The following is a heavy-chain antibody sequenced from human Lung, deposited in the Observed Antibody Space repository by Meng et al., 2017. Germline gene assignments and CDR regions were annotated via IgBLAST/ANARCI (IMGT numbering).Heavy chain of an antibody. V-gene: IGHV4-34*01. D-gene: IGHD4-11*01. J-gene: IGHJ4*02. Sequence: VRLQQWGAGLLKPSETLSLTCVVSGGSFSDYYWSWIRQSPGKGLEWIGEINHSGSTNYNPSLESRATISVDTSQNNLSLKLSSVTAADSAVYYCARGPTTMAHDFDYWGQGTLVTVSS. CDR2: INHSGST. CDR1: GGSFSDYY. CDR3: ARGPTTMAHDFDY.